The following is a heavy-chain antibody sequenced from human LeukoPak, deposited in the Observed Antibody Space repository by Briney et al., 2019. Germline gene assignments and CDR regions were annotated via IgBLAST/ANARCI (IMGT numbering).Heavy chain of an antibody. V-gene: IGHV4-38-2*02. J-gene: IGHJ4*02. D-gene: IGHD4-23*01. Sequence: SETLSLTCTVSGYSISSAYYWGWIRQPPGKGLEWIGSIYHSGSTYYNPSLKSRVTISADTSKNQFSLNLSSVTAADTAVYYCARVSATVVNYYFDYWGQGTLVTVSS. CDR1: GYSISSAYY. CDR2: IYHSGST. CDR3: ARVSATVVNYYFDY.